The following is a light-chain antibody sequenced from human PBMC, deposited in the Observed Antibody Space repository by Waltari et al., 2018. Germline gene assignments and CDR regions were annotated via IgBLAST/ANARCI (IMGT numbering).Light chain of an antibody. CDR3: QSYDSGLSGSV. CDR2: GNT. V-gene: IGLV1-40*01. CDR1: SSNIGAGYD. Sequence: QSVLTPPPSVSGAPGQRVTISCAGSSSNIGAGYDVNWYHQLPGTAPKLLIFGNTNRPSGVPDRFSGSKSGTSASLAITGLQAEDEAYYYCQSYDSGLSGSVFGGGTKVTVL. J-gene: IGLJ2*01.